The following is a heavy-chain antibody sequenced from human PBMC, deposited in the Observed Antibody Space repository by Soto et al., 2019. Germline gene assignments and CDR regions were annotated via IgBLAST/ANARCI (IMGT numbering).Heavy chain of an antibody. CDR1: GGSIGNNHW. CDR2: VSHSGST. CDR3: ARGALEWSSDGDYFHY. D-gene: IGHD3-3*01. Sequence: QLQRLESGPGLVKPSGSLSLTCGVSGGSIGNNHWWSWVRQTPGKGLEWLGEVSHSGSTRYNPSLKSRVIISVDKSKNQFSLRLRSVTAADTAVYYCARGALEWSSDGDYFHYWGRGTLVTVSS. V-gene: IGHV4-4*02. J-gene: IGHJ4*02.